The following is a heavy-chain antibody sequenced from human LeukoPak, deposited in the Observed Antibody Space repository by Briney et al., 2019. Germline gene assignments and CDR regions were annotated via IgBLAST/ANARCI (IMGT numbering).Heavy chain of an antibody. CDR3: ARNIAVAGLYFQH. D-gene: IGHD6-19*01. CDR2: ISAYNGNT. Sequence: ASVRVSCKASGYTFTSYGISWVRQAPGQGLEWMGWISAYNGNTNYAQKLQGRVTMTTDISTSTAYMELRSLRSDDTAVYYCARNIAVAGLYFQHWGQGTLVTVSS. J-gene: IGHJ1*01. CDR1: GYTFTSYG. V-gene: IGHV1-18*01.